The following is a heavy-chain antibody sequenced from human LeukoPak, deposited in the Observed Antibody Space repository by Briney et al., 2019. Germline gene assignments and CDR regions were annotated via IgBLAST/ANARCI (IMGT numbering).Heavy chain of an antibody. D-gene: IGHD1-26*01. J-gene: IGHJ4*02. CDR3: ARLFSHGCGDY. CDR1: GYTFTSYW. V-gene: IGHV5-51*01. CDR2: IYPGDSDT. Sequence: GEFLKISCKGSGYTFTSYWIGWVRQMPGKGLEWMGIIYPGDSDTRYSPSFQGQVTVSADKSITTAYLQWSSLKASDTTMYYCARLFSHGCGDYWGQGTLVTVSS.